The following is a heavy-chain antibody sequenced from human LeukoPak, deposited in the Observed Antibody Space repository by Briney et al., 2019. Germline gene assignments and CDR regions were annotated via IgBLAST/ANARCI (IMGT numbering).Heavy chain of an antibody. J-gene: IGHJ4*02. CDR2: IYYSGST. Sequence: SETLSLTCTVSGGSISSSSYYWGWIRQPPGKGLEWIGSIYYSGSTYYNPSLKSRVTISVDTSKNQFSLKLSSVTAADTAVYYCARLVDYFDYWGQGTLVTVSS. CDR1: GGSISSSSYY. CDR3: ARLVDYFDY. V-gene: IGHV4-39*01. D-gene: IGHD2-15*01.